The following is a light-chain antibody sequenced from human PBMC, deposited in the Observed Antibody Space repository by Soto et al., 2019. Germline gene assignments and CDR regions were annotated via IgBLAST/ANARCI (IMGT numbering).Light chain of an antibody. J-gene: IGKJ3*01. Sequence: DLQMTQSPSSLSASVGDRVTITCRASQSISSYLNWYQQKPGKAPKLLIYAASSLQSGVPSRFSGSGSGTDFTLTISSLQPEDFATYYCQQSSGFTFGPGTKVDIK. V-gene: IGKV1-39*01. CDR1: QSISSY. CDR2: AAS. CDR3: QQSSGFT.